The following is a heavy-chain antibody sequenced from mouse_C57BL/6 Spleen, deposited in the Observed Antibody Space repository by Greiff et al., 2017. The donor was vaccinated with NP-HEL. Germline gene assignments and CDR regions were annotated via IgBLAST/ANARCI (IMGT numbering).Heavy chain of an antibody. CDR1: GFTFSSYA. CDR2: ISDGGSYT. J-gene: IGHJ1*03. CDR3: ARGGSSPIYWYFDV. V-gene: IGHV5-4*01. D-gene: IGHD1-1*01. Sequence: DVHLVESGGGLVKPGGSLKLSCAASGFTFSSYAMSWVRQTPEKRLEWVATISDGGSYTYYPDNVKGRFTISRDNAKNNLYLQMSHLKSEDTAMYYCARGGSSPIYWYFDVWGTGTTVTVSS.